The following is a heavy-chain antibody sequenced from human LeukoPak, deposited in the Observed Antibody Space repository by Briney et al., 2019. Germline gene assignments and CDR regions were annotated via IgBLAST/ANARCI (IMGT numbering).Heavy chain of an antibody. D-gene: IGHD2-2*02. Sequence: PSETLSLTCAVYGVSFSGYYWSWIRQPPGKGLEWIGEINHSGSTNYNPSLKSRVTISVDTSKNQFSLKLSSVTAADTAVYYCARGSSRYCSSTSCYTRYYYYYMDVWGKGTTVTVSS. V-gene: IGHV4-34*01. CDR1: GVSFSGYY. CDR2: INHSGST. CDR3: ARGSSRYCSSTSCYTRYYYYYMDV. J-gene: IGHJ6*03.